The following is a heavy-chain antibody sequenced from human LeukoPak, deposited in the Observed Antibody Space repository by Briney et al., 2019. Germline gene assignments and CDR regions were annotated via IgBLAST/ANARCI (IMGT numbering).Heavy chain of an antibody. CDR1: GFTFDDYT. D-gene: IGHD5-24*01. Sequence: GGSLRLSCAASGFTFDDYTMHWVRQAPGKGLEWVSIISWDGGSTYYADSVKGRFTISRDNSKNSLYLQMNSLRTEDTALYYCAKDFTGVEMATIESDYFDYWGQGTLVTVSS. V-gene: IGHV3-43*01. J-gene: IGHJ4*02. CDR2: ISWDGGST. CDR3: AKDFTGVEMATIESDYFDY.